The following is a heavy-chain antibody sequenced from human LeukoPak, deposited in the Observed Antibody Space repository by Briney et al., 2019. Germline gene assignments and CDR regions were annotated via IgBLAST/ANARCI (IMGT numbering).Heavy chain of an antibody. CDR1: GGSFSGYY. CDR3: ARQGGPHCYDSSGYVRWFDP. CDR2: INHSGST. V-gene: IGHV4-34*01. Sequence: SETLSLTCAVYGGSFSGYYWSWIRQPPGKGLEWIGEINHSGSTNYNPSLKSRVTISVDTSKNQFSLKLSSVTAADTAVYYCARQGGPHCYDSSGYVRWFDPWGQGTLVTVSS. D-gene: IGHD3-22*01. J-gene: IGHJ5*02.